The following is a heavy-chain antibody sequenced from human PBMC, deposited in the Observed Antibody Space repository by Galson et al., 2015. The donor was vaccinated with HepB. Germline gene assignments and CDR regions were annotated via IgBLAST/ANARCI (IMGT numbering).Heavy chain of an antibody. J-gene: IGHJ3*02. CDR2: ISVSGDTT. V-gene: IGHV3-23*01. D-gene: IGHD2-15*01. CDR1: GFTFGDYA. Sequence: SLRLSCAASGFTFGDYAMSWVRKAPGKGLEWVSEISVSGDTTNYADSVKGRFTISRDNAKNTLHLQMNSLRAEETAVYYCTRGGEYCSGGSCPPDDAFDIWGQGTMVTVSS. CDR3: TRGGEYCSGGSCPPDDAFDI.